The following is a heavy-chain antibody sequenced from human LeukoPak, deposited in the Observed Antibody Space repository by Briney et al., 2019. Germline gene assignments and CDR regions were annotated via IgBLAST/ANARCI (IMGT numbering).Heavy chain of an antibody. Sequence: SETLSLTCTVSGNSISSGDNYWSWIRQPAGKGLGWIGRIYTSGSTNYNPSLKSRVTISGDTSKNQFSLKLSSVTAADTAVYYCARVKEEYYYDSSGYTYEAVYFDYWGQGTLVTVSS. CDR3: ARVKEEYYYDSSGYTYEAVYFDY. V-gene: IGHV4-61*02. CDR2: IYTSGST. CDR1: GNSISSGDNY. J-gene: IGHJ4*02. D-gene: IGHD3-22*01.